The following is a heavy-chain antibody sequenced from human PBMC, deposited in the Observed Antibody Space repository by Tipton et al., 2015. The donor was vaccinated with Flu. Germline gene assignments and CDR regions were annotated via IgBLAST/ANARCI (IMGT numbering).Heavy chain of an antibody. V-gene: IGHV3-23*01. J-gene: IGHJ4*02. CDR1: GFTFTTYA. CDR2: ISGSGAST. D-gene: IGHD3-10*01. Sequence: SLRLSCAASGFTFTTYAMSWVRQAPGKGLEWVSAISGSGASTYYRDSVKGRFIISRDTSESTLYLQMNSLRAEDTAVYYCAKDYFPSGKGDYWGQGTLVTVSS. CDR3: AKDYFPSGKGDY.